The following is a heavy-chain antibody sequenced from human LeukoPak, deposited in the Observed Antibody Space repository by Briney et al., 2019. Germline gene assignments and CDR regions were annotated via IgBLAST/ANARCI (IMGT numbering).Heavy chain of an antibody. J-gene: IGHJ4*02. V-gene: IGHV3-30*04. D-gene: IGHD4-23*01. CDR3: ARAAVVTSPFDY. Sequence: GRSLRLSCAASRFAFNEYNMHWVRQAPGKGLEWVTFIFYDGSNKKEADSVKGRFSISRDNSKNTVYLQMNSLRPEDTAVYYCARAAVVTSPFDYWGQGTLVTVSS. CDR1: RFAFNEYN. CDR2: IFYDGSNK.